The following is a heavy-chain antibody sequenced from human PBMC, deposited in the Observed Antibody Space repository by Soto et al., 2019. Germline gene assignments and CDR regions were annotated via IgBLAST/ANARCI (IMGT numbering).Heavy chain of an antibody. CDR3: AKADYGDSEYYFDY. D-gene: IGHD4-17*01. Sequence: VQLVESGGGLVQPGGSLRLSCAASGFSFSSYGMHWVRQAPGKGLEWVAVISYDGSNKYYADSVKGRFTISRDNSKNTLYLQMNSLRAEDTAVYYCAKADYGDSEYYFDYWGQGTLVTVSS. CDR2: ISYDGSNK. J-gene: IGHJ4*02. V-gene: IGHV3-30*18. CDR1: GFSFSSYG.